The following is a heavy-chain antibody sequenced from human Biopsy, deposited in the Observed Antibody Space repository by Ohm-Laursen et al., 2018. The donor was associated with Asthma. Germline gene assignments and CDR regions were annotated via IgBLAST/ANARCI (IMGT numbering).Heavy chain of an antibody. D-gene: IGHD6-19*01. CDR3: ARCQVGYRSGWSLLLKKIYYSGMDV. V-gene: IGHV1-69*13. Sequence: SVKVSCKAPGGTFSNFAISWVRQAPGQGLEWLGGIMTVFGTTNYAQKFQGRVTITAGESTSTAYMEVTSLRSEDTAIYYCARCQVGYRSGWSLLLKKIYYSGMDVWGQGTAVTGSS. CDR2: IMTVFGTT. J-gene: IGHJ6*02. CDR1: GGTFSNFA.